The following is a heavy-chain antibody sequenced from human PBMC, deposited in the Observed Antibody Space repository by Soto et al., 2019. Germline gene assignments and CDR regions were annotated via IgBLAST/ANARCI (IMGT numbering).Heavy chain of an antibody. CDR1: GGSISSYY. CDR2: IYYSGST. J-gene: IGHJ4*02. V-gene: IGHV4-59*08. D-gene: IGHD4-17*01. Sequence: NPSETLSLTCTVSGGSISSYYWSWIRQPPGKGLEWIGYIYYSGSTNYNPSLKSRVTISVDTSKNQFSLKLSSVTAADTAVYYCARSMTTVVTLDYWGQGTLVTVSS. CDR3: ARSMTTVVTLDY.